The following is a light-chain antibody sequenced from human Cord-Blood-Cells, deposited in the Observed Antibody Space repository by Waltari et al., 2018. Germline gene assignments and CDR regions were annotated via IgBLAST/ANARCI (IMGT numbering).Light chain of an antibody. CDR1: SSDVGSYNL. Sequence: QSALTQPASVSGSPGQSITISCTGTSSDVGSYNLVSWYHQHPGKAPKLMIYEGSKRPSGVSNRFSGSKSGNTASLTISGLQAEDEAYYYCCSYAGSSNWVFGGGTKLTVL. V-gene: IGLV2-23*01. J-gene: IGLJ3*02. CDR3: CSYAGSSNWV. CDR2: EGS.